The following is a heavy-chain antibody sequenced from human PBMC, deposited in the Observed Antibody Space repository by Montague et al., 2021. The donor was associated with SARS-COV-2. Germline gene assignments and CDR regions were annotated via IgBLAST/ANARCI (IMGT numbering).Heavy chain of an antibody. J-gene: IGHJ2*01. Sequence: SETLSLTCSVSGDSISRYYWSWIRQPAGKGLEWIGRIYKGGYVNYNPALQSRVSMSVDTSKSQVSLNVTSVTAADTAVYYCARAIWHLDVWGRGVLVTVSS. V-gene: IGHV4-4*07. CDR3: ARAIWHLDV. CDR2: IYKGGYV. CDR1: GDSISRYY.